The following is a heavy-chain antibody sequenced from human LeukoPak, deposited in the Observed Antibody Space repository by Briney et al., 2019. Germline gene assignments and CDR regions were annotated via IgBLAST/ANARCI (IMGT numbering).Heavy chain of an antibody. CDR3: ARVAVGALDY. D-gene: IGHD1-26*01. Sequence: SETLSLTCTVSGGSISSYYWSWIRQPPGKGLVWIGYIYYSGSTNYNPSLKSRVTISVDTSKNQFSLKLSSVTAADTAVYYCARVAVGALDYWGQGTLVTVSS. CDR1: GGSISSYY. J-gene: IGHJ4*02. CDR2: IYYSGST. V-gene: IGHV4-59*01.